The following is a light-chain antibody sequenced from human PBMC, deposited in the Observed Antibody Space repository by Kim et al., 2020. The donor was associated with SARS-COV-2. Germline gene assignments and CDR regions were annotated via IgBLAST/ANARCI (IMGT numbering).Light chain of an antibody. CDR2: AAS. CDR1: QSISSY. Sequence: ASVGDRVTITCRAGQSISSYLNWCQQKPGKAPKLLIYAASSLQSGVPSRFSGSGSGTDFTLTISSLQPEDFATYYCQQSYSTPYTFGQGTKLEI. V-gene: IGKV1-39*01. CDR3: QQSYSTPYT. J-gene: IGKJ2*01.